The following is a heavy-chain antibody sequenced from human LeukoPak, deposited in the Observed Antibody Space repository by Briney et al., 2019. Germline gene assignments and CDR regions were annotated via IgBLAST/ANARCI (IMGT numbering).Heavy chain of an antibody. J-gene: IGHJ5*02. Sequence: PSETLSLTCAVYGGSFSGYYWSWIRQPPGKGLEWIGEINHSGSTNYNPSLKSRVTISVDTSKNQFSLKLSSVTAADTAVYYCARIGVAGTFPNWFDPWGQGTLVTVSS. D-gene: IGHD6-19*01. CDR3: ARIGVAGTFPNWFDP. V-gene: IGHV4-34*01. CDR1: GGSFSGYY. CDR2: INHSGST.